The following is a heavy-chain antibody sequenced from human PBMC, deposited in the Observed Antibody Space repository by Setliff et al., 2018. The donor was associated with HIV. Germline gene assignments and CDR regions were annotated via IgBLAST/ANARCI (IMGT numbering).Heavy chain of an antibody. D-gene: IGHD3-3*01. J-gene: IGHJ4*02. CDR3: AGSWSGYPLSFGY. CDR2: IYYSGST. CDR1: GGSISSYY. Sequence: KTSETLSLTCAVSGGSISSYYWSWIRQPPGKGLEWIGYIYYSGSTNYNPSLKSRVTISVDTSKNQFSLRLSSVTATDTAVYYCAGSWSGYPLSFGYWGQGTLVTVSS. V-gene: IGHV4-59*01.